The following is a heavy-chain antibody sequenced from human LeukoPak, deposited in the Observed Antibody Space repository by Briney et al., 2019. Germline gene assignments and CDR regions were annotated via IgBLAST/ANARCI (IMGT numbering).Heavy chain of an antibody. CDR2: IYSGGST. CDR3: ARGPRGIAARPSESHFDY. J-gene: IGHJ4*02. D-gene: IGHD6-6*01. V-gene: IGHV3-66*01. Sequence: GRSLRLSCAASGFTVSSNYMSWVRQAPGKGLEGVSVIYSGGSTYYADSVKGRFTISRDNSKNTLYLQMNSLRAEDTAVYYCARGPRGIAARPSESHFDYWGQGTLVTVSS. CDR1: GFTVSSNY.